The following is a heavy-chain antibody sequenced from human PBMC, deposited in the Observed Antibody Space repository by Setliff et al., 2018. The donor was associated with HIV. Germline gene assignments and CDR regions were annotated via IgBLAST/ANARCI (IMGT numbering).Heavy chain of an antibody. D-gene: IGHD6-19*01. J-gene: IGHJ6*02. Sequence: ASVKVSCKASGYTFTTYGISWVRQVPGHGLEWMGWISPNFGHTKFAQRFLDRVNMTIDTVTSSAYMELRSLRSDDTAVYFCARLGSGWSDSYYYAMDIWVQVTTVTVSS. CDR1: GYTFTTYG. V-gene: IGHV1-18*01. CDR2: ISPNFGHT. CDR3: ARLGSGWSDSYYYAMDI.